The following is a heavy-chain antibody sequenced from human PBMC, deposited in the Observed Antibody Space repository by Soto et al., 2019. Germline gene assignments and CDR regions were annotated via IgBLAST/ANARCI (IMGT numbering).Heavy chain of an antibody. CDR3: ARDSWKQNDYYYGLAV. J-gene: IGHJ6*02. Sequence: GGSLRLSCAASGFIFRNYGMHWVRQAPGKGLEWVAVIWYDGGNTYYADSVKGRFTISRDNSKNTLFLQMNSLRAEDTVVYYCARDSWKQNDYYYGLAVWGQGTTVTVSS. CDR1: GFIFRNYG. CDR2: IWYDGGNT. D-gene: IGHD1-1*01. V-gene: IGHV3-33*01.